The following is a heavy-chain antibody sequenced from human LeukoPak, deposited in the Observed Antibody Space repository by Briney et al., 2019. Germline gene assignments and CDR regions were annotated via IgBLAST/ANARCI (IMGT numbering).Heavy chain of an antibody. V-gene: IGHV3-48*01. CDR2: ISSSSSTI. D-gene: IGHD5/OR15-5a*01. J-gene: IGHJ4*02. CDR1: GFTFSSYS. CDR3: AKDTSTSPTWDDY. Sequence: GGSLRLSCAAPGFTFSSYSMNWVRQAPGKGLEWVSYISSSSSTIYYADSVKGRFTISRDNAKNSLYLQMNSLRAEDTAVYYCAKDTSTSPTWDDYCGQGTLVTVSS.